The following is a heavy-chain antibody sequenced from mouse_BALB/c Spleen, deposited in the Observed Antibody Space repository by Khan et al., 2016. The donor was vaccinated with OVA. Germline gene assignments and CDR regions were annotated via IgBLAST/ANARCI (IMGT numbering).Heavy chain of an antibody. CDR1: DNTYTDYP. CDR3: ASTAGYTAVAC. V-gene: IGHV1S137*01. CDR2: IRTNSGTR. Sequence: QVQLQQPAPELVWPQLALKMSCQGSDNTYTDYPMHWGQQSHAKSLGWIGAIRTNSGTRDYYQMFMGTAILPVDKSPSTADMELARLTSEDSAIYSCASTAGYTAVACWGQGTLIAVS. D-gene: IGHD2-2*01. J-gene: IGHJ3*01.